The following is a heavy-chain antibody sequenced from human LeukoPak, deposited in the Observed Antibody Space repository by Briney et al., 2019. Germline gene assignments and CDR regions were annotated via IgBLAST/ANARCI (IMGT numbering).Heavy chain of an antibody. J-gene: IGHJ4*02. Sequence: GASVKVSCKASGYTFTGYYMHWVRQAPGQGLEWMGWINPNSGGTNYAQKFQGWVTMTRDTSISTAYMELSRLRSDDTAVYYCARDLDSSSRGHFDYWGQGTLVTVSS. CDR3: ARDLDSSSRGHFDY. CDR2: INPNSGGT. D-gene: IGHD6-13*01. V-gene: IGHV1-2*04. CDR1: GYTFTGYY.